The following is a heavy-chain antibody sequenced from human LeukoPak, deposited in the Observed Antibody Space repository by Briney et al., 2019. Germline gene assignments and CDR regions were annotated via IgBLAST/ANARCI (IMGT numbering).Heavy chain of an antibody. V-gene: IGHV4-39*07. CDR1: GGSISSSSYY. CDR2: IYYSGST. J-gene: IGHJ5*02. CDR3: ARDRGMVRGVTWFDP. Sequence: SETLSLTCTVSGGSISSSSYYWGWIRQPPGKGLEWIGSIYYSGSTYYNPSLKSRVTISVDTSKNQFSLKLSSVTAADTAVYYCARDRGMVRGVTWFDPWGQGTLVTVSS. D-gene: IGHD3-10*01.